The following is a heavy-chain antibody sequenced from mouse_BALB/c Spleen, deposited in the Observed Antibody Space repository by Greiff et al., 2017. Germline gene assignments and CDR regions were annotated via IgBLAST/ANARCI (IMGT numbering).Heavy chain of an antibody. CDR3: ARDGTTATRYYFDY. Sequence: EVKLVESGGGLVKPGGSLKLSCAASGFTFSSYAMSWVRQSPEKRLEWVAEISSGGSYTYYPDTVTGRFTISRDNAKNTLYLQMSSLKSEDTAMYYCARDGTTATRYYFDYWGQGTTLTVSS. J-gene: IGHJ2*01. D-gene: IGHD1-2*01. CDR2: ISSGGSYT. CDR1: GFTFSSYA. V-gene: IGHV5-9-4*01.